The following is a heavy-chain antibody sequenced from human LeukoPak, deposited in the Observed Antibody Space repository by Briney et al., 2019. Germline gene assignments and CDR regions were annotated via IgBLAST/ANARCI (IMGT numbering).Heavy chain of an antibody. J-gene: IGHJ3*02. Sequence: PSETLSLTCAVYGGSFSGYYWSWIRQPPGKGLEWIGEINHSGSTNYNPSLKSQVTISVDTSKNQFSLKLSSVTAADTAVYYCARAALGYCSGGSCRNDAFDIWGQGTMDTVSS. CDR3: ARAALGYCSGGSCRNDAFDI. V-gene: IGHV4-34*01. D-gene: IGHD2-15*01. CDR2: INHSGST. CDR1: GGSFSGYY.